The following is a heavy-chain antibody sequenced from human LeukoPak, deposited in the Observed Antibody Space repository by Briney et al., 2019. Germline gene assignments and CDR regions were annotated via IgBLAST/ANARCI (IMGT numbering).Heavy chain of an antibody. V-gene: IGHV3-33*01. J-gene: IGHJ6*02. Sequence: PGGSLRLSCAASGFTFRSYGMHWVRQAQGKGLEWVAVIWFDGSIKYYADSVKGRFTFSRDNSKNTLSLQMNSLRADDTAVYYCARDPAAASRGFGMDVWGQGTTVTVSS. CDR1: GFTFRSYG. CDR2: IWFDGSIK. D-gene: IGHD2-15*01. CDR3: ARDPAAASRGFGMDV.